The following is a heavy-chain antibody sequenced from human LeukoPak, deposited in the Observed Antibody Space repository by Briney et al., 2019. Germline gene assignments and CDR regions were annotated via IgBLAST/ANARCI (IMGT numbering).Heavy chain of an antibody. CDR2: ISSSSSYI. V-gene: IGHV3-21*01. J-gene: IGHJ3*02. CDR1: GFTFSSYS. D-gene: IGHD3-16*02. CDR3: ARGNYVWGSYRDKDAFDI. Sequence: GGSLRLSCAASGFTFSSYSMNWVRRAPGKGLEWVSSISSSSSYIYYADSVKGRFTISRDNAKNSLYLQMNSLRAEDTAVYYCARGNYVWGSYRDKDAFDIWGQGTMVTVSS.